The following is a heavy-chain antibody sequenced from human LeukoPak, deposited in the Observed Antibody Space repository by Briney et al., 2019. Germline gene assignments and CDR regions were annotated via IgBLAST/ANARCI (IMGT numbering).Heavy chain of an antibody. V-gene: IGHV4-34*01. J-gene: IGHJ4*02. D-gene: IGHD1-26*01. CDR2: INHSGST. CDR1: GGSFSGYY. Sequence: SETLSLTCAVYGGSFSGYYWSWIRQPPGKGLEWIGEINHSGSTNYNPSLKSRVTISVDTSKNQFSLKLSSVTAADTAVYYCARASGSYVLVYFDYWGQGTLVTVSS. CDR3: ARASGSYVLVYFDY.